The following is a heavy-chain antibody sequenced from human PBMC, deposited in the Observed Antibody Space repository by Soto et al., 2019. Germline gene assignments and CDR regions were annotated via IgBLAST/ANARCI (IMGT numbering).Heavy chain of an antibody. D-gene: IGHD2-21*01. CDR2: IYYSGST. V-gene: IGHV4-59*01. Sequence: SETLSLTCTVSGGSISSYYWSWIRQPPGKGLEWIGYIYYSGSTNYNPSLKSRVTISVDTSKNQFSLKLSSVTAADTAVYYCARGAYCGGDCYSRDDAFDIWGQGTMVTVSS. CDR3: ARGAYCGGDCYSRDDAFDI. J-gene: IGHJ3*02. CDR1: GGSISSYY.